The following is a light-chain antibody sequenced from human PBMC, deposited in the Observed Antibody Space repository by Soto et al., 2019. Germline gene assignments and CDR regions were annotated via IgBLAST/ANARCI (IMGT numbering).Light chain of an antibody. V-gene: IGKV3-11*01. CDR3: QQRSNWPLT. Sequence: EIVLTQSPATLSLSPGERATLSCRASQSIDRYLAWYQQKPGQAPRLLIFDASNRATGVPARFSGSGSGTDFTLTISSLEPEDSAVYSCQQRSNWPLTFGGGAKVEIK. CDR2: DAS. J-gene: IGKJ4*01. CDR1: QSIDRY.